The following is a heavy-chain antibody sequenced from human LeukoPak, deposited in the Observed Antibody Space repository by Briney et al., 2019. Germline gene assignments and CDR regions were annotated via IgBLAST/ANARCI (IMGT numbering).Heavy chain of an antibody. Sequence: GGSLRLSCAASGFTFSNAWMSWVRQAPGKGLEWVSAISGSGGSTYYADSVKGRFTISRDNSKNTLYLQMNSLRAEDTAVYYCARGLCSSPPWGQGTLVTISS. CDR2: ISGSGGST. CDR3: ARGLCSSPP. J-gene: IGHJ4*02. V-gene: IGHV3-23*01. D-gene: IGHD6-13*01. CDR1: GFTFSNAW.